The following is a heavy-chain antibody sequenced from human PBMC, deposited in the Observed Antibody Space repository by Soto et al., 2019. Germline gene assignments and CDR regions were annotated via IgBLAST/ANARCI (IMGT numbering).Heavy chain of an antibody. J-gene: IGHJ4*02. CDR3: ALESDLGN. CDR1: GFNFSIYT. V-gene: IGHV3-23*01. CDR2: ISATTGNT. Sequence: EVRLSESGGGLVQPGESLRLSCAASGFNFSIYTMIWVRQAPGKGLEWVSGISATTGNTYYTDSVTGRFTISRENFENVMLLQKNNLRAEGAARYFCALESDLGNWGQGTLVTVSS. D-gene: IGHD1-1*01.